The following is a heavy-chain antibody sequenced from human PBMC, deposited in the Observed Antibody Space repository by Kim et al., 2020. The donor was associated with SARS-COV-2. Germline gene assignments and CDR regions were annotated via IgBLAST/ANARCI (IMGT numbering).Heavy chain of an antibody. CDR3: ARGYYDSSGYYPPFDY. Sequence: ASVKVSYKASGYTFTSYAMHWVRQAPGQRLEWMGWINAGNGNTKYSQKFQGRVTITRDTSASTAYMELSSLRSEDTAVYYCARGYYDSSGYYPPFDYWGQGTLVTVSS. CDR1: GYTFTSYA. J-gene: IGHJ4*02. CDR2: INAGNGNT. D-gene: IGHD3-22*01. V-gene: IGHV1-3*01.